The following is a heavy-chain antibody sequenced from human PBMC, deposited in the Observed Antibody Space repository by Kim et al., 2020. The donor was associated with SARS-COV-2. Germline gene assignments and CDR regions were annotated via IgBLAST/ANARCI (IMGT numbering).Heavy chain of an antibody. Sequence: GGSLRLSCAASGLTFSAYGFHWVRQPPGKGLEWVAAVSNDGSFRAFADSVKDRFTISRDDSKNTVYLEVNSLRAEDTAVYYCAKGNYERSTNFAFFEYWGQGTLVTVSS. J-gene: IGHJ4*02. CDR1: GLTFSAYG. V-gene: IGHV3-30*18. D-gene: IGHD3-22*01. CDR3: AKGNYERSTNFAFFEY. CDR2: VSNDGSFR.